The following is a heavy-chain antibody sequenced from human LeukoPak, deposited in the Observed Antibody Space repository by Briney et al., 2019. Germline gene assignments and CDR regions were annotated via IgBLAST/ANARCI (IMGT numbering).Heavy chain of an antibody. CDR3: ASRPIPVDIFDS. CDR1: GGSISSSSYY. CDR2: IYYSGST. D-gene: IGHD6-19*01. V-gene: IGHV4-39*07. J-gene: IGHJ4*02. Sequence: SETLSLTCTVSGGSISSSSYYWGWIRQPPGKGLEWIGNIYYSGSTYYNPSLKSRVTISVDTSKNQFSLKLSSVTAADTAVYYCASRPIPVDIFDSWGQGTLVTVSS.